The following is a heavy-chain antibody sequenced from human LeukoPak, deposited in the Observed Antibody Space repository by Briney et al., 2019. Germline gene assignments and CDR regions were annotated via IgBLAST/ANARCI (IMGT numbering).Heavy chain of an antibody. V-gene: IGHV4-34*01. CDR3: ARVSVGYCSSTSCYPIYLYYYMDV. Sequence: KASETLSLTCAVYGGSFSGYYWSWIRQPPGKGLEWIGEINHSGSTNYNPSLKSRVTISVDTSKNQFSLKLSSVTAADTAVYYCARVSVGYCSSTSCYPIYLYYYMDVWGKGTTVTVSS. D-gene: IGHD2-2*01. CDR1: GGSFSGYY. CDR2: INHSGST. J-gene: IGHJ6*03.